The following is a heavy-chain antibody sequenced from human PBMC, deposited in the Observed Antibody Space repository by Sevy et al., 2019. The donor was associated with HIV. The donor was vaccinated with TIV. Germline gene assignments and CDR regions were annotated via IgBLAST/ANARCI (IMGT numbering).Heavy chain of an antibody. D-gene: IGHD4-17*01. J-gene: IGHJ4*02. CDR1: GFTVSSNY. CDR3: ASLTVADY. CDR2: IYSGGST. V-gene: IGHV3-53*01. Sequence: GGSLRLSCEASGFTVSSNYMSWVRQAPGKGLEWVSVIYSGGSTYYADSVKGRFTISRDNSKNTLYLQMNSLRAEDTAVYYCASLTVADYWGQGTLVTVSS.